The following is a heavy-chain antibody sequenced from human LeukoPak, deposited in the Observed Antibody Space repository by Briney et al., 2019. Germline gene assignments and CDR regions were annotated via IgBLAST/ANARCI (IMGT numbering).Heavy chain of an antibody. D-gene: IGHD6-13*01. V-gene: IGHV1-2*02. CDR1: GYNFITYF. J-gene: IGHJ3*02. CDR3: ARSTYTSIWYHDAFGI. Sequence: GVSVKVSCKASGYNFITYFLHWVRQAPGQGPEWMGWINPHSGATKYAQQFQGRVTMTRDTSISTAYMELSSLRSDDTAVYYCARSTYTSIWYHDAFGIWGQGTMVTVSS. CDR2: INPHSGAT.